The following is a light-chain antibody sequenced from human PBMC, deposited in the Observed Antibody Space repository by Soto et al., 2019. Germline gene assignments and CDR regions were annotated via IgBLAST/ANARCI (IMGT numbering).Light chain of an antibody. CDR3: QQYDNWPIT. CDR1: QSVSSN. V-gene: IGKV3-15*01. CDR2: GAS. Sequence: ERVMTQSPATLSVSPGERATLSCRASQSVSSNLAWYQQKPGQAPRLFIYGASTRSTAIPPRFSGSGSGTDFTLTISSLQYEDVAVYYCQQYDNWPITFGQGKRLEIK. J-gene: IGKJ5*01.